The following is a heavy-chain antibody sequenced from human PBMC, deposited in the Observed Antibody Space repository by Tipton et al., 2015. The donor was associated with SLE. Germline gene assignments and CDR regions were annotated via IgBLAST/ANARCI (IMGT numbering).Heavy chain of an antibody. J-gene: IGHJ4*02. Sequence: TLSLTCAVYGGSFSGYYWSWIRQPPGKGLERIGEINHSGSTNYNPSLKSRVTISVDTSKNQFSLKLSSVTAADTAVYYCARPGWHFDYWGQGTLVTVSS. V-gene: IGHV4-34*01. D-gene: IGHD6-19*01. CDR3: ARPGWHFDY. CDR2: INHSGST. CDR1: GGSFSGYY.